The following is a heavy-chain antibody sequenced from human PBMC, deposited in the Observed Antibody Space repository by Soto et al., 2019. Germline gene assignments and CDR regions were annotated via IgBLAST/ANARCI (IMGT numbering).Heavy chain of an antibody. J-gene: IGHJ4*02. V-gene: IGHV4-31*03. CDR1: GGSISSDGTY. CDR2: IYYSGST. Sequence: SETLSLTCTVSGGSISSDGTYWSWIRQLPGKGLEWIGYIYYSGSTYYNPSLKSRVTISVDTSKNQLSLNLSSVTAADTAVYYCANDLGGWNYYWGQGTLVTVSS. CDR3: ANDLGGWNYY. D-gene: IGHD6-19*01.